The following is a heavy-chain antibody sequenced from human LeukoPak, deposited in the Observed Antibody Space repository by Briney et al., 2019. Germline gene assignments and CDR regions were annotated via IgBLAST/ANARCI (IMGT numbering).Heavy chain of an antibody. CDR1: GGSISSYY. D-gene: IGHD3-22*01. Sequence: PSETLSLTCTVSGGSISSYYWSWIRQPAGKGLEWIGRIYTSGSTNYNPSLKSRVTMSVDTYKNQFSLKLSSVTAADTAVYYCARVGYDSSGYYYYAFDIWGQGTMVTVSS. CDR2: IYTSGST. V-gene: IGHV4-4*07. CDR3: ARVGYDSSGYYYYAFDI. J-gene: IGHJ3*02.